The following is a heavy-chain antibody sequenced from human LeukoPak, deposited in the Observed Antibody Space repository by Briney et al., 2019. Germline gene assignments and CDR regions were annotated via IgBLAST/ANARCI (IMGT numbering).Heavy chain of an antibody. CDR3: ARRCRTSHCYISPWFDY. CDR1: GGSSSGYY. V-gene: IGHV4-34*01. J-gene: IGHJ4*02. CDR2: INHSGST. Sequence: SETLSLTCAVYGGSSSGYYWSWIRQPPGKWLEWIGEINHSGSTNYNPSLKSRVTISVDTSKNQFSLKLSSVTAADTAVYYCARRCRTSHCYISPWFDYWGQGTLVTVSS. D-gene: IGHD2-2*01.